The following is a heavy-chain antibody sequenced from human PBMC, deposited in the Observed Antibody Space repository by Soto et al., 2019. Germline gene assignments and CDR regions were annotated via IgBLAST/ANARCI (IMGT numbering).Heavy chain of an antibody. CDR3: AKVSIHSVCSSSWVDAFDI. D-gene: IGHD6-13*01. Sequence: PGGSLILSCAASGFSLTNNFMILLRPAPGKGLEWVSVIYSAGSTFYADSVKGRFTISRDNSKNTLYLQMNSLRAEDTAVYYCAKVSIHSVCSSSWVDAFDIWGQGTMVTGSS. CDR2: IYSAGST. V-gene: IGHV3-53*01. J-gene: IGHJ3*02. CDR1: GFSLTNNF.